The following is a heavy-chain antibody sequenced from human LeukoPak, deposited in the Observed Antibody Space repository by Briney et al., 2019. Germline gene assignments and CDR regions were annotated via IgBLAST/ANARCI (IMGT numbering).Heavy chain of an antibody. CDR3: ARDMSAENDAFDI. J-gene: IGHJ3*02. CDR1: GFTFSSYG. CDR2: IWYDGSNK. Sequence: PGRSLRLSCAASGFTFSSYGMHWVRQAPGKGLEWVAVIWYDGSNKYYADSVKGRFTISRDNSKNTLYLQMNSLRAEDTAVYYCARDMSAENDAFDIWGQGTMVTVSS. D-gene: IGHD6-13*01. V-gene: IGHV3-33*01.